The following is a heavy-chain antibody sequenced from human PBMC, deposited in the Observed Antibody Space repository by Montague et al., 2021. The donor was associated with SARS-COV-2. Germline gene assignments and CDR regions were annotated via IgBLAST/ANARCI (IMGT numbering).Heavy chain of an antibody. D-gene: IGHD3-3*01. CDR1: GGSVSSGSYY. J-gene: IGHJ6*02. CDR3: ARDPWRITIFGVVTRYGMDV. Sequence: SETLSLTCIVSGGSVSSGSYYWSWIRRPPGKGLEWIGYIYYSGSTNYXPSLKSRVTISVDTSKNQFSLKLSSVTAADTAVYYCARDPWRITIFGVVTRYGMDVWGQGTTVTVSS. CDR2: IYYSGST. V-gene: IGHV4-61*01.